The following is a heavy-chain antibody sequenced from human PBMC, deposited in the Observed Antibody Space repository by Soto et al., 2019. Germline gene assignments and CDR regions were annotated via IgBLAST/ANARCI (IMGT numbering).Heavy chain of an antibody. CDR1: GFTFSNAW. J-gene: IGHJ3*01. V-gene: IGHV3-23*01. Sequence: GGSLRLSCAASGFTFSNAWMNWVRQAPGKGLEWVSYISDSGDRTYYADSVKGRFTISRDRSKNTVSLQMDSLRAEDTAVYYCAKDRGIIVKAGDAFDVWGQGTKVTVSS. CDR2: ISDSGDRT. CDR3: AKDRGIIVKAGDAFDV. D-gene: IGHD3-16*02.